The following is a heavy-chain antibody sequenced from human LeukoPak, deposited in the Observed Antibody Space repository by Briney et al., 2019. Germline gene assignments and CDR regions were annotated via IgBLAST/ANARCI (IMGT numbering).Heavy chain of an antibody. CDR2: ISWNSGSI. D-gene: IGHD3-22*01. V-gene: IGHV3-9*01. Sequence: GGSLRLSCAASGFTFDDYAMRWVRQAPGKGLEWVSGISWNSGSIGYADSVKGRFTISRDNAKNSLYLQMNSLRAEDTALYYCAKDNPADSSGYSHRDTAYYFDYWGQGTLVTVSS. J-gene: IGHJ4*02. CDR1: GFTFDDYA. CDR3: AKDNPADSSGYSHRDTAYYFDY.